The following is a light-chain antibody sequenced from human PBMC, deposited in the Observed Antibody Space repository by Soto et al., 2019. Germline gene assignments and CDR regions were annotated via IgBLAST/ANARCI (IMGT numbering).Light chain of an antibody. V-gene: IGKV3-20*01. CDR1: QSVSSSY. CDR2: GAS. Sequence: EFVLTQSPGTLSLSPGERATLSCRASQSVSSSYLAWYQQKPAQAPRLLIYGASSRATGIPDRFSGSGSGTDFTLTISRLEPEDFAVYYCQQYGSLITFGQGTRLEIK. J-gene: IGKJ5*01. CDR3: QQYGSLIT.